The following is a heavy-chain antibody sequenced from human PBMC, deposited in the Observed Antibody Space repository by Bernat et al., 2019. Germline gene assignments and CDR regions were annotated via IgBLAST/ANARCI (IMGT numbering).Heavy chain of an antibody. CDR2: IYSGGST. CDR3: ARGASSGWPAFDP. D-gene: IGHD6-19*01. V-gene: IGHV3-53*05. CDR1: GFTVSSNY. J-gene: IGHJ5*02. Sequence: EVQLVETGGGLIQPGGSLRLSCAASGFTVSSNYLSWVRQAPGKGLEWVSVIYSGGSTYYADSVKGRFTISRDNSKNTLYLQMNSLRAEDTAVYYCARGASSGWPAFDPWGQGTLVIVSS.